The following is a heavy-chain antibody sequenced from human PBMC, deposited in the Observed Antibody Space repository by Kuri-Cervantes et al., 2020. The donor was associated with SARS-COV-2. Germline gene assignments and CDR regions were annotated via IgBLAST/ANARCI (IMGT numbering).Heavy chain of an antibody. D-gene: IGHD3-16*01. V-gene: IGHV3-21*04. CDR2: ISSSSSYI. CDR1: GFTFSSYS. Sequence: LSLTCAASGFTFSSYSMNWVRQAPGKGLEWVSSISSSSSYIYYADSVKGRFTISRDNSKNTLYLQMNSLRAEDTAVYYCARDWGEYYFDYWGQGTLVTVSS. CDR3: ARDWGEYYFDY. J-gene: IGHJ4*02.